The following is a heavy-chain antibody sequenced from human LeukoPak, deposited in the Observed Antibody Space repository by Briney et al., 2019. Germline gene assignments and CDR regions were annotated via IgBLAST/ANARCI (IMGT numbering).Heavy chain of an antibody. J-gene: IGHJ3*01. V-gene: IGHV4-38-2*02. CDR1: GYSISSGYY. CDR3: ARDRHEPGP. Sequence: PSETLSLTCTVYGYSISSGYYWGWIRQPPGKGLEWIGSIYHSGITYYNPSLKSRVTISADTPKNQFSLKLSSVTAADTAMYYCARDRHEPGPWGPGTMVTVSS. CDR2: IYHSGIT.